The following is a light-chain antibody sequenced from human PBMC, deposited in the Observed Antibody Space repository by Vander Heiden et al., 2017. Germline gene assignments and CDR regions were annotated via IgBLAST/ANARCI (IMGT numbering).Light chain of an antibody. Sequence: QSVLTQPPSVSGAPGQRVTIPCTGSSSNIGAGYDVHWYQHLPGSAPKLLICGNSNRPSGVPDRFSGSKSGTSASLAITGLQAEDEADYYCQSYDSSLSGSLFGGGTKLTVL. J-gene: IGLJ3*02. CDR1: SSNIGAGYD. CDR2: GNS. V-gene: IGLV1-40*01. CDR3: QSYDSSLSGSL.